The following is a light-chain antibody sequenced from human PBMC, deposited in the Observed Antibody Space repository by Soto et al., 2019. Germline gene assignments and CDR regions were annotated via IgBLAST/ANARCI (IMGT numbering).Light chain of an antibody. J-gene: IGLJ1*01. CDR3: GSWDSSLSAYV. V-gene: IGLV1-51*01. Sequence: QSVLTQPPSVSAAPGQRVTISCSGSSSNIGGNSVSWYQQLPGTAPKLLIYDGDKRPSGIPDRFSGSKSGTSATLGITGFQTGDEADHYCGSWDSSLSAYVFGTGTKVT. CDR1: SSNIGGNS. CDR2: DGD.